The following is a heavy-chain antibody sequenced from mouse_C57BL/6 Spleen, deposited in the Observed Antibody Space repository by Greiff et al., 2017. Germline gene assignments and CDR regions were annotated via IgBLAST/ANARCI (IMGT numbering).Heavy chain of an antibody. CDR3: ARTTTVVATKAYAMDY. J-gene: IGHJ4*01. D-gene: IGHD1-1*01. CDR1: GYAFSSYW. V-gene: IGHV1-80*01. CDR2: IYPGDGDT. Sequence: QVHVKQSGAELVKPGASVKISCKASGYAFSSYWMNWVKQRPGKGLEWIGQIYPGDGDTNYNGKFKGKATLTADKSSSTAYMQLSSLTSEDSAVYFCARTTTVVATKAYAMDYWGQGTSVTVSS.